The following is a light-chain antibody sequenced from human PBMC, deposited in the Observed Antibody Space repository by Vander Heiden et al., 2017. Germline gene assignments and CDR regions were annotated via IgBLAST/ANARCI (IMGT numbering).Light chain of an antibody. CDR3: QQRDSTPFT. Sequence: DIQMTQSPSSLSASVGDRVTITCRASQSISNYLNWYQKKPGKAPKLLIYAASNLQSGVPSRFSGSGSGTDFTLTISRLQREDFATYYCQQRDSTPFTFGQGTKVEIK. CDR2: AAS. CDR1: QSISNY. J-gene: IGKJ2*01. V-gene: IGKV1-39*01.